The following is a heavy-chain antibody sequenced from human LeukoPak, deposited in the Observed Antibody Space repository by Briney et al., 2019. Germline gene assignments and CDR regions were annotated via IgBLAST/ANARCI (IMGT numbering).Heavy chain of an antibody. CDR1: GGSFSGYY. Sequence: PSETLSLTCAVYGGSFSGYYWSWIRQPPGKGLEWIGEINHSGSTNYNPSLKSRDTISVDTSKNQFSLKLSSVTAADTAVYYCARVNVPHDAFDIWGQGTMVTVSS. V-gene: IGHV4-34*01. J-gene: IGHJ3*02. CDR3: ARVNVPHDAFDI. D-gene: IGHD2-2*01. CDR2: INHSGST.